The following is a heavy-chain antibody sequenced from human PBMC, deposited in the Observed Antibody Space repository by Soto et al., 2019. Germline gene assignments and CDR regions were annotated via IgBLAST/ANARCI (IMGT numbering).Heavy chain of an antibody. V-gene: IGHV4-31*03. J-gene: IGHJ5*02. CDR2: IYYSGST. Sequence: QVQLQESGPGLVKTSQTLSLTCTVTGGTISRGGYYWNWIRQHPGKGLEWIGYIYYSGSTYYNPSLKSRVSISVDTSKNHFSLKLTSVTAADTAVYYCARSVFPWGRGTLVTVSS. CDR3: ARSVFP. CDR1: GGTISRGGYY.